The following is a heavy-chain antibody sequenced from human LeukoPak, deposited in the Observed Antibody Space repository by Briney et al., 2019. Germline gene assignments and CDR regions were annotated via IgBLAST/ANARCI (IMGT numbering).Heavy chain of an antibody. CDR3: ARGKTSRFWSGYFPPDY. J-gene: IGHJ4*02. CDR2: INSDGSST. V-gene: IGHV3-74*01. Sequence: GGSLRLSCAASGFTFSSYWMHWVRHAPGKGLVWVSRINSDGSSTSYADSVKGRFTISRDNAKNTLYLQMNSLRAEDTAVYYCARGKTSRFWSGYFPPDYWGQGTLVTVSS. D-gene: IGHD3-3*01. CDR1: GFTFSSYW.